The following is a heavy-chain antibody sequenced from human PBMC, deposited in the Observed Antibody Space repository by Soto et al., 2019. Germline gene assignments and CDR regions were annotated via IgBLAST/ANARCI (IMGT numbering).Heavy chain of an antibody. Sequence: ASVKVSCKASGYTFTSYGMHWVRQAPGQRLEYMGWINAGNGNTKYSQKFQGRVTITRDTSASTAYMELSSLVSEDTAIYYCARAYSGNPYYFDYWGQGTLVTVSS. J-gene: IGHJ4*02. D-gene: IGHD4-4*01. CDR2: INAGNGNT. CDR1: GYTFTSYG. CDR3: ARAYSGNPYYFDY. V-gene: IGHV1-3*01.